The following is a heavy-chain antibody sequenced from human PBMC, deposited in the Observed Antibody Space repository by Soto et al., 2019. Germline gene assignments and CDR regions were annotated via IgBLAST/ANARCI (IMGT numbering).Heavy chain of an antibody. V-gene: IGHV1-69*01. CDR1: GGFFSSNA. CDR3: ATGGRGYSSAPRFYFEY. CDR2: ILPIFHTT. Sequence: QVQLVQSGAEVKKPGSSVKVSCQASGGFFSSNAISWVRQAPGQGLEWMGGILPIFHTTHYAQKFQGRVTITADESTSTAYMEFSSLKAEDTALYYCATGGRGYSSAPRFYFEYWGQGTLVPVSS. J-gene: IGHJ4*02. D-gene: IGHD5-18*01.